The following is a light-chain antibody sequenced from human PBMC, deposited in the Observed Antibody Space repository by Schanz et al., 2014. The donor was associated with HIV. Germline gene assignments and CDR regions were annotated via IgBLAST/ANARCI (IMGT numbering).Light chain of an antibody. V-gene: IGKV3-15*01. CDR3: QQYGSLPWT. CDR1: QSVGNS. Sequence: EIVMTQSPGTLYVSPGERATLSCRASQSVGNSLAWYQQKSGQAPRLLIYGASTRATGIPARFSGSGSGTDFTLTISSLEPEDFAVYHCQQYGSLPWTFGQGTKVEVK. CDR2: GAS. J-gene: IGKJ1*01.